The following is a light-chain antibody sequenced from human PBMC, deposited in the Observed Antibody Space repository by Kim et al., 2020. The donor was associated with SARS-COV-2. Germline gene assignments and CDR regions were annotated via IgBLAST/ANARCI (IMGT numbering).Light chain of an antibody. J-gene: IGKJ4*01. CDR3: QQYNNWTILT. CDR1: QSVSYN. CDR2: GAS. V-gene: IGKV3-15*01. Sequence: EIVMTQSLATLSVSPGERATLSCRASQSVSYNLAWYQQKPGQSPKLLIYGASTRAAGIPGRFSGSGSGTEFTLTISSLKSEDFAVYYCQQYNNWTILTLVGGTKVGIK.